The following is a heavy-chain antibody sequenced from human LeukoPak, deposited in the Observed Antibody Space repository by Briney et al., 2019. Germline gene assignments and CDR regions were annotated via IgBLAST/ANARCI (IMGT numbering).Heavy chain of an antibody. Sequence: KYGESLKISCKGSGYSFTSYWIGWVRQMPGKGLEWMGIIYPGDSDTRYSPSFQGQVTISADKSISTAYLQWSSLKASDTAMYYCARFRTSTRGYSGYVDDAFDIWGQGTMVTVSS. J-gene: IGHJ3*02. CDR1: GYSFTSYW. CDR2: IYPGDSDT. V-gene: IGHV5-51*01. CDR3: ARFRTSTRGYSGYVDDAFDI. D-gene: IGHD5-12*01.